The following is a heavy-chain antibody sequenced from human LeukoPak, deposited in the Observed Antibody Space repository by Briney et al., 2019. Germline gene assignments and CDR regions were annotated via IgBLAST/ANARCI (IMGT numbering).Heavy chain of an antibody. CDR1: GGSFSGYY. CDR2: IYTSGST. V-gene: IGHV4-59*10. D-gene: IGHD4-17*01. CDR3: ARDTTGYYYYYYMDV. J-gene: IGHJ6*03. Sequence: SETLSLTCAVYGGSFSGYYWGWIRQPPGKGLEWIGRIYTSGSTNYNPSLKSRVTMSVDTSKNQFSLKLSSVTAADTAVYYCARDTTGYYYYYYMDVWGKGTTVTVSS.